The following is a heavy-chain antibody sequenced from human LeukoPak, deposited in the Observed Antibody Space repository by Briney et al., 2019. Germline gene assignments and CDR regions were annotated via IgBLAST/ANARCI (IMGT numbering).Heavy chain of an antibody. CDR1: GFTFSSYG. Sequence: GRSLRLSCAASGFTFSSYGMHWVRQAPGRGLEWVAVISYDGSNKYYADSVKGRFTISRDNSKNTLYLQMNSLRAEDTAVYYCAKDRWIQLCPDYWGQGTLVTVSS. J-gene: IGHJ4*02. D-gene: IGHD5-18*01. CDR2: ISYDGSNK. V-gene: IGHV3-30*18. CDR3: AKDRWIQLCPDY.